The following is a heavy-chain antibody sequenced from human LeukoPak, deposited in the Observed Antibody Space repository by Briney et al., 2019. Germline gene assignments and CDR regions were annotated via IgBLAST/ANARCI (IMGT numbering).Heavy chain of an antibody. D-gene: IGHD1-26*01. CDR2: ISYSGST. J-gene: IGHJ3*02. Sequence: SETLSLTCTVSGGSISSSSYYWGWIRQPPGKGLEWIGGISYSGSTYYSPSLKSRVTTPVDTSKNQFSLKLNSVTATDTAVYYCARRGGSGRAFDIWGQGTMVTVSS. V-gene: IGHV4-39*01. CDR3: ARRGGSGRAFDI. CDR1: GGSISSSSYY.